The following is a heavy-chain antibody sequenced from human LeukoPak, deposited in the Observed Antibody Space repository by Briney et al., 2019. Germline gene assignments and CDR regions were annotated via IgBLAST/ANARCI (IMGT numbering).Heavy chain of an antibody. CDR2: INHSGST. D-gene: IGHD3-10*01. CDR3: ARGPYYYGSGSYLNY. J-gene: IGHJ4*02. V-gene: IGHV4-34*01. Sequence: PSETLPLTCAVYGGSFSGYYWSWIRQPPGKGLEWIGEINHSGSTNYNPSLKSRVTISVDTSKNQFSLKLSSVTAADTAVYYCARGPYYYGSGSYLNYWGQGTLVTVSS. CDR1: GGSFSGYY.